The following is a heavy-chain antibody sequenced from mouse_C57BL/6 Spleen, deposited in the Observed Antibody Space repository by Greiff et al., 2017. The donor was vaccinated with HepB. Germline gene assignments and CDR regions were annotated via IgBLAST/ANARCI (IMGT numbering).Heavy chain of an antibody. V-gene: IGHV5-17*01. CDR2: ISSGSSTI. CDR1: GFTFSDYG. D-gene: IGHD2-4*01. J-gene: IGHJ4*01. CDR3: AKDYHYAIDY. Sequence: EVHVVESGGGLVKPGGSLKLSCAASGFTFSDYGMHWVRQAPEKGLEWVAYISSGSSTIYYADTVKGRFTISRYNAKNTLFLQMTSLRSEDTAMYYCAKDYHYAIDYWGQGTSVTVSS.